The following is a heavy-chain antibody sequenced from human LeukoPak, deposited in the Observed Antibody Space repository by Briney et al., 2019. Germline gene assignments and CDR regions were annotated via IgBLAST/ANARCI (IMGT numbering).Heavy chain of an antibody. CDR1: GFTFSSYS. V-gene: IGHV3-48*04. CDR2: ISRSSSTT. Sequence: GGSLRLSCAASGFTFSSYSMNWVRQAPGKGLEWVLYISRSSSTTNYADSVKGRFTISRDNAKNSLYLQMNSLTAEDTAVYYCARGSYHAYYMDVWGKGTTVTVSS. J-gene: IGHJ6*03. CDR3: ARGSYHAYYMDV. D-gene: IGHD5-18*01.